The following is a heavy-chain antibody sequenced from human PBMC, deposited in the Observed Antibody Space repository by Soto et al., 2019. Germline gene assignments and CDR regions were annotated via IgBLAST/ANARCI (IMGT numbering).Heavy chain of an antibody. CDR1: GYTFTSYD. D-gene: IGHD3-16*02. CDR3: ARERSSSKRFDP. V-gene: IGHV1-8*01. Sequence: QVQLVQSGAEVKKPGASVKVSCKASGYTFTSYDINWVRQATGQGLEWMGWMNPNSGNTGYAPKFQGRGTMTRTPSISTAYLELSSLRSEDTAVYYCARERSSSKRFDPWGQGTLVTVSS. CDR2: MNPNSGNT. J-gene: IGHJ5*02.